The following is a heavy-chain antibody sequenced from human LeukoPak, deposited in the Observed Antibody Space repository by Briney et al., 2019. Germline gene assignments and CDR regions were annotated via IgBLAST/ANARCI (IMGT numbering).Heavy chain of an antibody. CDR1: GYTFTSYG. Sequence: ASVKVSCKASGYTFTSYGISWVRQAPGQGLEWMGWISAYNGNTNYAQKLQGRVTMTTDTSTSTVYMELSSLRSEDTAVYYCARDKSSVTTLGYWGQGTLVTVSS. CDR3: ARDKSSVTTLGY. J-gene: IGHJ4*02. D-gene: IGHD4-17*01. V-gene: IGHV1-18*01. CDR2: ISAYNGNT.